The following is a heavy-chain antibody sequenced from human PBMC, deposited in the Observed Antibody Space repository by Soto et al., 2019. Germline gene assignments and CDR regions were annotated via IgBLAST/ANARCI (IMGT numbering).Heavy chain of an antibody. CDR3: ARDTATALPDA. V-gene: IGHV1-18*01. J-gene: IGHJ4*02. CDR1: GYTFTSYG. Sequence: ASVKVSCKASGYTFTSYGISWVRQAPGQGLEWMGWISAHNGNTKYAQKLQGRVTMTTDTSTSTAYMEVRSLRSDDTAVYYCARDTATALPDAWGQGTLVTVYS. CDR2: ISAHNGNT. D-gene: IGHD5-18*01.